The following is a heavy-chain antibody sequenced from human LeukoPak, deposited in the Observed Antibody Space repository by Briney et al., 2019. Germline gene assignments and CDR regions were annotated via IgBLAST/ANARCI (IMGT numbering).Heavy chain of an antibody. CDR3: ARDLSLGHTDY. CDR1: GFTFSSYW. V-gene: IGHV3-7*01. Sequence: PGGSLRLSCAASGFTFSSYWMSWVRQAPGKGLEWVANIKQDGSEKYYVDSVKGRFTISRDNAKNSLYLQMNSPRAEDTAVYYCARDLSLGHTDYWGQGTLVTVSS. D-gene: IGHD2-2*02. CDR2: IKQDGSEK. J-gene: IGHJ4*02.